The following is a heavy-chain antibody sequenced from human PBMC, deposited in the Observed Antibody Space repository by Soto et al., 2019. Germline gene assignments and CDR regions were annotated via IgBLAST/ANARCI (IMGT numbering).Heavy chain of an antibody. Sequence: SETLSLTCTVSGGSISSSSYYWGWIRQPPGKGLERIGSIYYSGSTYYNPSLKSRVTISVDTSKNQFSLKLSSVTAADTAVYYCARPVALGDILTGYYNNWFDPWGQGTLVTVSS. CDR2: IYYSGST. CDR1: GGSISSSSYY. V-gene: IGHV4-39*01. D-gene: IGHD3-9*01. J-gene: IGHJ5*02. CDR3: ARPVALGDILTGYYNNWFDP.